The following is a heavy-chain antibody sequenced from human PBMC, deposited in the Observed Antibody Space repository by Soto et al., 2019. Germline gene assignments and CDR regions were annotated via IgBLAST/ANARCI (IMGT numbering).Heavy chain of an antibody. CDR3: ARASNVYYYDSSGYYRPYYFDY. V-gene: IGHV6-1*01. D-gene: IGHD3-22*01. CDR2: TYYRSKWYN. CDR1: GDSVSSNSAA. J-gene: IGHJ4*02. Sequence: QSQTLSLTCAISGDSVSSNSAAWNWIRQSPSRGLEWLGRTYYRSKWYNDYAVSVKSRITINPDTSKNQFSLQLNSVTPEDTAVYYCARASNVYYYDSSGYYRPYYFDYWGQGTLVTVSS.